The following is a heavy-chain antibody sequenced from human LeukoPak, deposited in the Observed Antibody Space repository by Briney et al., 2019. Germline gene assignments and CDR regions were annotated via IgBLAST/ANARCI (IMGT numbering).Heavy chain of an antibody. CDR1: GYTFTSYY. J-gene: IGHJ4*02. CDR2: INPSGGST. D-gene: IGHD3-3*01. Sequence: GASVKVSCKASGYTFTSYYMHWVRQAPGQGLEWMGIINPSGGSTSYAQKFQGRVTMTRDTSTSTVYMELSSLRSEDTAVYYCARAVAGFWSGYYSDGLFFAYWGQGTLVTVSS. V-gene: IGHV1-46*01. CDR3: ARAVAGFWSGYYSDGLFFAY.